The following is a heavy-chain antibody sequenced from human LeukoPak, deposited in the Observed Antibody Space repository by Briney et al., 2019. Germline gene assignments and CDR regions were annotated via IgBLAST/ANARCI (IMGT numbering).Heavy chain of an antibody. Sequence: SETLSLTCTVSGGSMNGRYWSWIRQSPEKGLEWVAYIYYNGNTNYNPSLKSRVSISIDMSKNQFSLRLTSVTAADTAMYYCARDRAHCSSTSCYEGPPNWFDPWGQGTLVTVSS. CDR3: ARDRAHCSSTSCYEGPPNWFDP. V-gene: IGHV4-59*11. CDR2: IYYNGNT. J-gene: IGHJ5*02. CDR1: GGSMNGRY. D-gene: IGHD2-2*01.